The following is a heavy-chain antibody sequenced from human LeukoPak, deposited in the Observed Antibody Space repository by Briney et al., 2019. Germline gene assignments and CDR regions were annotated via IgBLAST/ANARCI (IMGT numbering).Heavy chain of an antibody. V-gene: IGHV3-23*01. D-gene: IGHD5-18*01. CDR2: ISGSGSTI. J-gene: IGHJ4*02. Sequence: GGSLRLSCAASGFTFSSYAMSWVRQAPGKGLEWVSAISGSGSTIYYADSVKGRFTISRDNAKNSLYLQMNSLRAEDTAVYYCARNTPHSYGSHRTLDYWGQGTLVTVSS. CDR1: GFTFSSYA. CDR3: ARNTPHSYGSHRTLDY.